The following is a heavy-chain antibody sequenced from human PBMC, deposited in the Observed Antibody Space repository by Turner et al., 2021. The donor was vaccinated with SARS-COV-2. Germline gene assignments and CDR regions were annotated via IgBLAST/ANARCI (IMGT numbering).Heavy chain of an antibody. CDR3: ARHKGDYDSSELLG. Sequence: QLQLQESGPGLVKPSETLSLTCTFSGGSISSSSYYWGWIRQPPGKGLEWIGSIYYSGSTYYNPSLKSRGTISVDTSKNQFSLKLSSVTAADTAVYYCARHKGDYDSSELLGWGQGTLVTVSS. CDR1: GGSISSSSYY. V-gene: IGHV4-39*01. J-gene: IGHJ4*02. D-gene: IGHD3-22*01. CDR2: IYYSGST.